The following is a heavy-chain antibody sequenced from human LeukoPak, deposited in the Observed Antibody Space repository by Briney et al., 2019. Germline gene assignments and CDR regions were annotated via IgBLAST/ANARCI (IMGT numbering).Heavy chain of an antibody. CDR1: GFTFNDYG. V-gene: IGHV3-20*04. Sequence: PGGSLRLSCAASGFTFNDYGMSWVRQAPGKGLEWVSAINWNSGATGYAASVKGRFTISRDNAKNSLYLQMNSLRAEDTAVYYCAREGIVATIPYDYWGQGTLVTVSS. D-gene: IGHD5-12*01. CDR3: AREGIVATIPYDY. J-gene: IGHJ4*02. CDR2: INWNSGAT.